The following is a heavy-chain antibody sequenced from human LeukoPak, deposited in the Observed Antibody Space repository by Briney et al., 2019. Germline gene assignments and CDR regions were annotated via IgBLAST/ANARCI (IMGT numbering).Heavy chain of an antibody. V-gene: IGHV3-53*01. D-gene: IGHD7-27*01. Sequence: GGSLRLSCAASGFTVSSNYMSWVRQAPGKGLEWVSAIGVSGIHTYFADSVRGRFSISRDDSRNTVYLQMNSLRAGDTALYFCARDLSLLGLDDWGQGTLVTVSS. CDR1: GFTVSSNY. CDR2: IGVSGIHT. J-gene: IGHJ4*02. CDR3: ARDLSLLGLDD.